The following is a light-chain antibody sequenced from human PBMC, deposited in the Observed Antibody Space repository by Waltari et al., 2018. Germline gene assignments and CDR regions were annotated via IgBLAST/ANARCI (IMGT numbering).Light chain of an antibody. CDR2: ENN. CDR1: TNDVGNYDL. V-gene: IGLV2-23*01. Sequence: QTALTQPASVSESPGQSITISFSGTTNDVGNYDLVSWYQQVPWRGPKLILYENNRRPSDSSHRVVGSKDDNTASLTIAVLQPEDEADYYCCSFASSRTWVFGGRTRLNV. J-gene: IGLJ3*02. CDR3: CSFASSRTWV.